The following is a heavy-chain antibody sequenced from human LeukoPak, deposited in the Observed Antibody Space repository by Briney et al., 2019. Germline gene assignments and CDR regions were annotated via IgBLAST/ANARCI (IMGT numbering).Heavy chain of an antibody. J-gene: IGHJ3*02. V-gene: IGHV4-4*02. D-gene: IGHD2-8*01. CDR1: GGSISSTNR. Sequence: SETLSLTCAVSGGSISSTNRWSWVRQPPGKGLEWIGEIYHSGSTTYNPSLKSRVTISVDESKNQFSLKVNSVTAADTAVYYCARVYDGYAFDIWGQGIMVTVSS. CDR3: ARVYDGYAFDI. CDR2: IYHSGST.